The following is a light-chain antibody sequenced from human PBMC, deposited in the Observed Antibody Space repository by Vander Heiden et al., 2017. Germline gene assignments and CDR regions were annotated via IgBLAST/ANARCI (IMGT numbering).Light chain of an antibody. CDR1: SGNIASNY. Sequence: NFMLTQPHSVSESPVKTVTISCTRSSGNIASNYVQWYQQRPGSSPTTVIYEDNQRSSGVPDRFSGSIDSSSNSASLTISGLKTEDEADYYCQSYDSSNRGVFGGGTKLTVL. CDR2: EDN. V-gene: IGLV6-57*01. J-gene: IGLJ3*02. CDR3: QSYDSSNRGV.